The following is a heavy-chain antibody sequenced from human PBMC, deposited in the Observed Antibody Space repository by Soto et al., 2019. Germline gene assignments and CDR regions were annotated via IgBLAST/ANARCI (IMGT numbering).Heavy chain of an antibody. CDR3: ARHRHKRAVATKYNWFDP. J-gene: IGHJ5*02. CDR1: GGSISSSSYY. D-gene: IGHD5-12*01. CDR2: IYYSGST. Sequence: SETLSLTCTVSGGSISSSSYYWGWIRQPPGKGLEWIGSIYYSGSTYYNPSLKSRVTISVDTSKNQFSLKLSSVTAADTAVYYCARHRHKRAVATKYNWFDPWGQGTLVTVSS. V-gene: IGHV4-39*01.